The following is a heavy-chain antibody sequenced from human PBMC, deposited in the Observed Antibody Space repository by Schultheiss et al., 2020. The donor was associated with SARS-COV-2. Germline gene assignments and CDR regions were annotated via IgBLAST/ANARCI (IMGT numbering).Heavy chain of an antibody. D-gene: IGHD3-10*01. CDR3: ARGGRITMVRGVITWFDP. Sequence: SETLSLTCTVSGGSISSSSYYWGWIRQPPGKGLEWIGYIYYSGSTYYNPSLKSRVTLSVDTSKNQFSLKLSSVTAADTAVYYCARGGRITMVRGVITWFDPWGQGTLVTVSS. V-gene: IGHV4-30-4*08. CDR1: GGSISSSSYY. CDR2: IYYSGST. J-gene: IGHJ5*02.